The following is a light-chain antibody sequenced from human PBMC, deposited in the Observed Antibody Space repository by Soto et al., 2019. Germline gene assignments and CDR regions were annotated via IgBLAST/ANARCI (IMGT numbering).Light chain of an antibody. V-gene: IGLV2-11*01. Sequence: QSVLTQPRSVSGSPRQSVTISCTGTSSDVGGYNYVSWYQQHPGKAPKLMIYDVSKRPSGVPDRFSGSKSGNTASLAISGIQADDEADYYCCSDAGSYTYVFGTGTKLTVL. J-gene: IGLJ1*01. CDR1: SSDVGGYNY. CDR3: CSDAGSYTYV. CDR2: DVS.